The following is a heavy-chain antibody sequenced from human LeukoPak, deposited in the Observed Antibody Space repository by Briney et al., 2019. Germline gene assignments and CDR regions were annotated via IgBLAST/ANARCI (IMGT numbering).Heavy chain of an antibody. Sequence: PGGSLRLSCAASGLTFSSYGMHWVRQAPGKGLEWVAVISYDGSNKYYADSVKGRFTISRDNSKNTPYLQMNSLRAEDTAVYYCAKYSGSYFDYWGQGTLVTVSS. CDR2: ISYDGSNK. D-gene: IGHD1-26*01. CDR1: GLTFSSYG. CDR3: AKYSGSYFDY. J-gene: IGHJ4*02. V-gene: IGHV3-30*18.